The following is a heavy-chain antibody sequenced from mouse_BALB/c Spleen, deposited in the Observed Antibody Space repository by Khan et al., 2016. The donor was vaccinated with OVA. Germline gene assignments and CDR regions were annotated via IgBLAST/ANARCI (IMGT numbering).Heavy chain of an antibody. Sequence: EVQGVESGGGLVQPGGSRKLSCAASGFTFCSFGMHWVRQAPEKGLEWVAYISSGSSTIYYADTVKGRFTISRDNPKNTLFLQMTSLRSEDTAMYYCVVITAWFAYWGQGTLVTVSA. CDR3: VVITAWFAY. CDR2: ISSGSSTI. V-gene: IGHV5-17*02. D-gene: IGHD2-4*01. CDR1: GFTFCSFG. J-gene: IGHJ3*01.